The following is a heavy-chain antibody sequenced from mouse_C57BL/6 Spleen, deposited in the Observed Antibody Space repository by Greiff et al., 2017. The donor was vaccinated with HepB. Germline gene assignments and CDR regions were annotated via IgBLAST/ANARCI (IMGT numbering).Heavy chain of an antibody. J-gene: IGHJ2*01. Sequence: QVQLQQSGAELARPGASVKLSCKASGYTFTSHGISWVTQRTGQGLEWIGEIYPRSGNTYSNEKFKGKATLTADKSSSTAYIELRSLTSEDSAVFFCARGDYYFDYWDQGTTLTVSS. CDR1: GYTFTSHG. D-gene: IGHD2-4*01. CDR2: IYPRSGNT. CDR3: ARGDYYFDY. V-gene: IGHV1-81*01.